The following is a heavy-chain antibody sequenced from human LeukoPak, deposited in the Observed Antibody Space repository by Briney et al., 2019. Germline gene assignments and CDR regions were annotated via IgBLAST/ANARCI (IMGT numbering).Heavy chain of an antibody. CDR1: GFTFSSYA. CDR3: AKDRGIPTYSGSYLY. V-gene: IGHV3-23*01. Sequence: GGSLRLSCAASGFTFSSYAMSWLRQAPGKGLEWVSAISGSGGSTYYADSVKGRFTISRDNSKNTLYPQMNSLRAEDTAVYYCAKDRGIPTYSGSYLYWGQGTLVTVSS. D-gene: IGHD1-26*01. CDR2: ISGSGGST. J-gene: IGHJ4*02.